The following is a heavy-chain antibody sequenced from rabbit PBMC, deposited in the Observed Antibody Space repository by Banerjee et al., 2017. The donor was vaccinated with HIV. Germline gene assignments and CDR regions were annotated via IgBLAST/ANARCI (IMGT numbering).Heavy chain of an antibody. V-gene: IGHV1S40*01. CDR3: ARTVPAWSHYTDGYDNYPYPIYLNL. CDR1: GIDFSSYG. J-gene: IGHJ4*01. CDR2: INGGDGIT. D-gene: IGHD6-1*01. Sequence: QSLEESGGDLVKPGASLTLTCTASGIDFSSYGISWVRQAPGKGLEWIASINGGDGITYYASWAKGRFTISKTSSTTVTLLMTSLTAADTATYFCARTVPAWSHYTDGYDNYPYPIYLNLWGPGTLVTVS.